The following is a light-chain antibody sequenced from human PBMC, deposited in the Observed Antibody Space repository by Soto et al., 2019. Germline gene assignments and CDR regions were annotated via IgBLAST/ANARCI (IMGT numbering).Light chain of an antibody. V-gene: IGKV4-1*01. CDR1: QSVLYSSNNKNY. CDR3: TLSAFPPRT. Sequence: VSAAVLIGERATINCKSSQSVLYSSNNKNYLTWYQQKPGQPPKLLIYWASTREFGVPDRYSGSGSGTDFTLTICFLQAEDGTRYCSTLSAFPPRTFG. CDR2: WAS. J-gene: IGKJ1*01.